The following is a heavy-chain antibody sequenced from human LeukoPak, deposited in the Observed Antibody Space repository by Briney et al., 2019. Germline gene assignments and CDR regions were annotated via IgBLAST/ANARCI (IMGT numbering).Heavy chain of an antibody. J-gene: IGHJ4*02. CDR2: ISGSGGST. CDR1: GFTFSSYA. Sequence: GGSLRLSCAGSGFTFSSYAMSWVRQAPGKGLEWVSAISGSGGSTFYADSVKGRFTISRDNSKNTLYLQMSSLRAEDTAVYYCAKGYDSSGYYTEFGYWGQGTLVTVSS. V-gene: IGHV3-23*01. CDR3: AKGYDSSGYYTEFGY. D-gene: IGHD3-22*01.